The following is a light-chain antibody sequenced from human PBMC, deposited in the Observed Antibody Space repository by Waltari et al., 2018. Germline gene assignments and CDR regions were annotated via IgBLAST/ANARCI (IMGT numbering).Light chain of an antibody. J-gene: IGKJ2*03. V-gene: IGKV3-15*01. CDR1: QIVSTN. CDR2: AAS. CDR3: QQYNTWPRS. Sequence: EIVMTQSPATLSVSPGESAALSFRASQIVSTNLAWYQQKPGQAPRLLLYAASTRASGIPARFRGSGSGTVLTLTISSLQSEDFAVYYCQQYNTWPRSFGQGTRLDLK.